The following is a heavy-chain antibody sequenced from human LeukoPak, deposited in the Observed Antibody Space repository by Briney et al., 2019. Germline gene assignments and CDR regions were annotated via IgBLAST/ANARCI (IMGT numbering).Heavy chain of an antibody. CDR1: GGSISSYY. D-gene: IGHD3-3*01. V-gene: IGHV4-59*08. Sequence: SETLSLTCTVSGGSISSYYWSWIRQPSGKGLEWIGYIYYSGSTNYNPSLKSRVTISVDTSKNQFSLKLSSVTAADTAVYYCARSGYYSSNDYWGQGTLVTVSS. CDR2: IYYSGST. J-gene: IGHJ4*02. CDR3: ARSGYYSSNDY.